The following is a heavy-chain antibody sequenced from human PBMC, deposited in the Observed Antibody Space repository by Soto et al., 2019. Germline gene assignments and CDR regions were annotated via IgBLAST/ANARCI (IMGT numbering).Heavy chain of an antibody. CDR1: GFTFSSYA. CDR3: AKDTTEAYYDFWSAHYRFLDY. J-gene: IGHJ4*02. CDR2: ISGSGGST. V-gene: IGHV3-23*01. Sequence: GGSLRLSCAASGFTFSSYAMSWVRQAPGKWLEWVSAISGSGGSTYYADSVKGRFTISRDNSKNTLYLQMNSLRAEDTAVYYCAKDTTEAYYDFWSAHYRFLDYWGQGXLVTV. D-gene: IGHD3-3*01.